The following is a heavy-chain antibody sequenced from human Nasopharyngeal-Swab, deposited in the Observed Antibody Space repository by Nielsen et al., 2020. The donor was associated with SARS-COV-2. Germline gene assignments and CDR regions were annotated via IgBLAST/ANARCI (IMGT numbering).Heavy chain of an antibody. CDR3: ARGRDFSFDS. Sequence: QTPSLTRAISGDSASSHSAGWNWIRQPPSRGLEWRGRTLYRSKWYNDYAESVKSRIAVNPDTSKNQFSLQLNSVTPEDTAVYYCARGRDFSFDSWGQGTLVTASS. J-gene: IGHJ4*02. V-gene: IGHV6-1*01. D-gene: IGHD3-3*01. CDR2: TLYRSKWYN. CDR1: GDSASSHSAG.